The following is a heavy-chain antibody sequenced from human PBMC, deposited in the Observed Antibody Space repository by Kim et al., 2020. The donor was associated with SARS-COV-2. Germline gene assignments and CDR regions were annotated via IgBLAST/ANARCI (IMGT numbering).Heavy chain of an antibody. V-gene: IGHV3-7*01. CDR1: GFTFSSYW. J-gene: IGHJ3*02. CDR2: IKQDGSER. CDR3: AVATWARGAFDI. D-gene: IGHD1-26*01. Sequence: GGSRRLSCAASGFTFSSYWMSWVRQAPGKGLEWVANIKQDGSERYYVDSVKGRFTISRDNAKNSLYLQMNSLRAEDTAVYYCAVATWARGAFDIWGQGTMVTVSS.